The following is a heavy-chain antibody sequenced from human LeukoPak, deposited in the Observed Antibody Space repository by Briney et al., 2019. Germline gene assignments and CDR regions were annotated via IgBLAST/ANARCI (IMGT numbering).Heavy chain of an antibody. V-gene: IGHV4-61*02. D-gene: IGHD3-22*01. CDR2: IYTSGST. Sequence: PSQTLSLTCTVSGVSISSGSYYWRWIRQPAGKGLEWIGRIYTSGSTNYNPSLKSRFTISVDTSKNQFSLKLSSVTAADTAVYYCATGWVITGENWGQGTLVTVSS. CDR1: GVSISSGSYY. J-gene: IGHJ4*02. CDR3: ATGWVITGEN.